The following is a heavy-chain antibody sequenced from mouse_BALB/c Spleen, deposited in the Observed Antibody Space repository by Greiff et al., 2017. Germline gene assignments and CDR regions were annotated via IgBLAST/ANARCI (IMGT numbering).Heavy chain of an antibody. D-gene: IGHD1-2*01. J-gene: IGHJ4*01. CDR1: GFSLTSYG. Sequence: QVQLKESGPGLVAPSQSLSITCTVSGFSLTSYGVHWVRQPPGKGLEWLGVIWAGGSTNYNSALMSRLSISKDNSKSQVFLKMNSLQTDDTAMYYCARDKGIHYYGYGYAMDYWGQGTSVTVSS. CDR2: IWAGGST. V-gene: IGHV2-9*02. CDR3: ARDKGIHYYGYGYAMDY.